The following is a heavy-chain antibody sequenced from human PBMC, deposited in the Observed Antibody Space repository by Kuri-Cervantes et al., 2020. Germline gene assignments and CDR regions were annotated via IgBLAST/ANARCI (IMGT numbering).Heavy chain of an antibody. CDR3: ASEFPSSDSSGYGLGY. J-gene: IGHJ4*02. D-gene: IGHD3-22*01. V-gene: IGHV1-46*01. CDR2: INPNSGST. Sequence: ASVKVSCKASGYTFTGYYMHWVRQAPGQGLEWMGWINPNSGSTSHAQKFQGRVTMTRDTSTSTVYMELSSLRSEDTAVYYCASEFPSSDSSGYGLGYWGQGILVTVSS. CDR1: GYTFTGYY.